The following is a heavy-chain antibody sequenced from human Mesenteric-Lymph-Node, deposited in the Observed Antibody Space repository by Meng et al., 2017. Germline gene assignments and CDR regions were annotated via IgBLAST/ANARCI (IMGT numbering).Heavy chain of an antibody. CDR1: GGSFTSYT. J-gene: IGHJ4*02. D-gene: IGHD4-17*01. CDR3: ARDVGYGEYYFDY. CDR2: IIPTLGLA. Sequence: VPRVQSGAGVKKPGPSVKVSCKASGGSFTSYTINWVRQAPGQGLEWMGRIIPTLGLANYAQKFQGRVTITADISTSTAYMDLSSLRSEDTAMYYCARDVGYGEYYFDYWGQGTLVTVSS. V-gene: IGHV1-69*08.